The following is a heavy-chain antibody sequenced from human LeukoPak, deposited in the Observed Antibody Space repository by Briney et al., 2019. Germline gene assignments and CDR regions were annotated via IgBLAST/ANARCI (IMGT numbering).Heavy chain of an antibody. J-gene: IGHJ4*02. CDR1: GSTFSDYF. CDR3: ARVRSSGSPLDY. Sequence: GGSLRLSCAASGSTFSDYFMSWIRQAPGKGLEWVSYISKSSSSTNYADSVKGRFSISRDNAKNSLYLQLNSLTVEDTAVYYCARVRSSGSPLDYWGQGTLVTVSS. D-gene: IGHD3-10*01. V-gene: IGHV3-11*05. CDR2: ISKSSSST.